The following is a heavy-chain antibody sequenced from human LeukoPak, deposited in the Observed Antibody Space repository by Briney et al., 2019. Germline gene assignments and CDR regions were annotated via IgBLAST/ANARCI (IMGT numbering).Heavy chain of an antibody. Sequence: PGGSLRLSCAASGFTFSSYSMNWVRQAPGKGLEWVSYISSSSRTIYHADSVKGRFTISRDNGKNSLYLQMNSLRDEDTAVYYCARDKEGSGESYFDYWGQGTLVTVSS. CDR2: ISSSSRTI. CDR1: GFTFSSYS. V-gene: IGHV3-48*02. J-gene: IGHJ4*02. D-gene: IGHD3-16*01. CDR3: ARDKEGSGESYFDY.